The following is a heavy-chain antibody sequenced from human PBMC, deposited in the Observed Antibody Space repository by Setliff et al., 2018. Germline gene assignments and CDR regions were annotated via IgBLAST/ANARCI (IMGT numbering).Heavy chain of an antibody. Sequence: PSENLFLTCTIPGGSKMNYYWSWIRQPAGRGLEWNRRMSTTGTTTGTSSYNPSLQGRVAMSVDMSKDLFFLKISSLTTMDTAVYYCVRVGREYGDSGGFDAFSVWGQGREVTVSS. CDR2: MSTTGTT. CDR1: GGSKMNYY. V-gene: IGHV4-4*07. CDR3: VRVGREYGDSGGFDAFSV. J-gene: IGHJ3*01. D-gene: IGHD4-17*01.